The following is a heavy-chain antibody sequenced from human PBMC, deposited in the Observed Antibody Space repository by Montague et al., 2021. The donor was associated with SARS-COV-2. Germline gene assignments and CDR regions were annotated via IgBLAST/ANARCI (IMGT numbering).Heavy chain of an antibody. CDR2: IYYSGST. CDR3: ARVGFGYCSGGSCYRAFDY. Sequence: SETLSLTCTVSGGSISGYYWSWIRQPPGKGLEWIGYIYYSGSTNYNPSLKSRVTISVDTSKNQFSLKLSSVTAADTAVYYCARVGFGYCSGGSCYRAFDYWGQGTLVTVSS. CDR1: GGSISGYY. D-gene: IGHD2-15*01. V-gene: IGHV4-59*01. J-gene: IGHJ4*02.